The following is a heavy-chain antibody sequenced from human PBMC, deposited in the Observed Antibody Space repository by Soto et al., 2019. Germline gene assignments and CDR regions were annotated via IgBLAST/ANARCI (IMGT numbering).Heavy chain of an antibody. CDR1: GFTFSSYA. V-gene: IGHV4-39*01. Sequence: GSLRLSCAASGFTFSSYAMSWIRQPPGKGLEWIGSIYYSGSTYYNPSLKSRVTISVDTSKNQFSLKLSSVTAADTAVYYCARHGGIQLWFFDWFDPWGQGTLVTVSS. CDR2: IYYSGST. J-gene: IGHJ5*02. CDR3: ARHGGIQLWFFDWFDP. D-gene: IGHD5-18*01.